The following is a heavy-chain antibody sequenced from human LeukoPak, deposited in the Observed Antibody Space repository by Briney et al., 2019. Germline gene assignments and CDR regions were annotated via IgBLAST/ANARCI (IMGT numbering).Heavy chain of an antibody. V-gene: IGHV4-59*01. Sequence: SETLSLTCTVSGGPISSYYWSWIRQPPGQGLEWIGYIYYSGSTHYHPSLKSRVTISVDTSKNQFSLKLSSVTAADTAVYYCASSSLEMATSTVPFDYWGQGTLVTVSS. CDR3: ASSSLEMATSTVPFDY. J-gene: IGHJ4*02. D-gene: IGHD5-24*01. CDR1: GGPISSYY. CDR2: IYYSGST.